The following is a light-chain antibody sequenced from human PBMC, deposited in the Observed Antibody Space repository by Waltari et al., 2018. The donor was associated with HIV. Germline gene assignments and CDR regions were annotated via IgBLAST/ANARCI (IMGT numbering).Light chain of an antibody. J-gene: IGLJ2*01. CDR3: QAWDSTTLV. V-gene: IGLV3-1*01. CDR1: KLGHKY. CDR2: QDT. Sequence: SYDVTQPLSVSVSPGQTATITCSGDKLGHKYTSWYQQKAGQSPVLVLYQDTQRPSDIPERFSGSNSGHTATLTISGTQPIDEADYYCQAWDSTTLVFGGGTKLTVL.